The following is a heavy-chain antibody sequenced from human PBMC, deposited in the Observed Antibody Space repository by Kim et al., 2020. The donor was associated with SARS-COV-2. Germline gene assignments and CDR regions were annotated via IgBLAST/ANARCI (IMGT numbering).Heavy chain of an antibody. CDR1: GGSFSTFH. V-gene: IGHV4-34*01. D-gene: IGHD2-2*02. J-gene: IGHJ6*02. CDR2: ISHSGSV. Sequence: SETLSLTCAVYGGSFSTFHWSWIRQSPRKGLEWIGEISHSGSVNYSPSLKSRVTISIDTSKNQFSLRLTSVTAADTGSYYCARGRAGVVPSPILGIGPHYDYFIMDVWGHGTAVTVSS. CDR3: ARGRAGVVPSPILGIGPHYDYFIMDV.